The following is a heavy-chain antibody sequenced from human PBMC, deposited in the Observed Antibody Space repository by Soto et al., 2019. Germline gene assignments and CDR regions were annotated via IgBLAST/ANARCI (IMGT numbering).Heavy chain of an antibody. CDR1: GFIFSANY. V-gene: IGHV3-11*01. J-gene: IGHJ4*02. CDR3: ARVGLSAADFDY. CDR2: IGGTSNVI. D-gene: IGHD6-25*01. Sequence: GGSLRLSCEASGFIFSANYMTWIRQAPGKGLEWVSYIGGTSNVIYYADSVKGRFTISRDNAKNSLYLQMNSLRAEDTAVYYCARVGLSAADFDYWGQGALVTVSS.